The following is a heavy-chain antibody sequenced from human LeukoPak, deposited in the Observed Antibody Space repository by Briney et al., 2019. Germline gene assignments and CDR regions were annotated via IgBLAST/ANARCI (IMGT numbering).Heavy chain of an antibody. CDR1: GYSFTNYG. J-gene: IGHJ3*02. Sequence: ASVKVSCKASGYSFTNYGITWVRQAPGQGLEWMGWISADNGNTNYAQKFQGRVTMTTDTSTSTAYIELRSLRSDDTAVYYCARDRRYSYGTDAFDIWGQGTMVTVSS. CDR2: ISADNGNT. V-gene: IGHV1-18*01. CDR3: ARDRRYSYGTDAFDI. D-gene: IGHD5-18*01.